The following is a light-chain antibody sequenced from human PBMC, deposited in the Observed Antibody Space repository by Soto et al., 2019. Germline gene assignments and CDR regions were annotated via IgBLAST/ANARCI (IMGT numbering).Light chain of an antibody. CDR3: AAWDDSLNGFWV. CDR1: SSNIGSNT. V-gene: IGLV1-44*01. CDR2: SNN. J-gene: IGLJ3*02. Sequence: QSVLTQPPSASGTPGQRVTISCSGSSSNIGSNTVNWYQQLPGTGPKLLIYSNNQRPSGVPDRFSGSKSGTSASLAISGLQSEDEADYYCAAWDDSLNGFWVFGGGTQLTVL.